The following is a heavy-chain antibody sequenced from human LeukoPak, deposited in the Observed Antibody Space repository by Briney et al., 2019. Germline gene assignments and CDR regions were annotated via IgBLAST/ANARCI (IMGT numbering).Heavy chain of an antibody. Sequence: PGGSLRLSCAASGFSFRSYAMTWVRQAPGKGLEWVSSISGSGVNTDYADSVKGRFTISRDNSRNTLYLQMNSLTAEDTAVYYCAKHPSPVFGGGSYFEDWGQGTLVTVSS. V-gene: IGHV3-23*01. D-gene: IGHD3-16*01. J-gene: IGHJ4*02. CDR1: GFSFRSYA. CDR3: AKHPSPVFGGGSYFED. CDR2: ISGSGVNT.